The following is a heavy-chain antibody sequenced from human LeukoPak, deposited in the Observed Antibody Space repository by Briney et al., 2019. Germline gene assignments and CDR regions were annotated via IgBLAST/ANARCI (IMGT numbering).Heavy chain of an antibody. CDR3: VGVVVPAAVYYYYYMDV. V-gene: IGHV4-39*01. CDR1: GGSISSSSYY. J-gene: IGHJ6*03. D-gene: IGHD2-2*01. CDR2: IYYSGST. Sequence: SETLSLTCTVSGGSISSSSYYWGWIRQPPGKGLEWIGSIYYSGSTYYNPSLKSRVTISVDTSKNQFSLKLSSVTAADTAMYYCVGVVVPAAVYYYYYMDVWGKGTTVTISS.